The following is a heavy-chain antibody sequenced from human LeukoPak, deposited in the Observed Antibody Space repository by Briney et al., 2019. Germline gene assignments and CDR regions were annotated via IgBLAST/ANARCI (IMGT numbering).Heavy chain of an antibody. J-gene: IGHJ4*02. CDR3: TTPGDSGWYNH. CDR1: GFTLSNYA. D-gene: IGHD6-19*01. CDR2: ISRNGAHP. Sequence: GGSLRLSCAATGFTLSNYAMSWVRQAPGKGLEWVSVISRNGAHPYYIDPVRDRFTVSRDNSENIMYLQMNSLRAEDAALYYCTTPGDSGWYNHWGQGTLVTVSS. V-gene: IGHV3-23*01.